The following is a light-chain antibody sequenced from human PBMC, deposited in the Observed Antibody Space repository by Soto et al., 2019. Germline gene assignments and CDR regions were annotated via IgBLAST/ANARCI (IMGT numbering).Light chain of an antibody. J-gene: IGKJ1*01. Sequence: EIVLTQSQCALSASLWESVTLSCMPSQSVDSAWLGWYQHKPGQAPKLLIYSASSRATGIPDRFSGSGSGTDFTLTISSLEPEDFAVYYCQQYGRSPWTVGQGTKVDIK. CDR2: SAS. CDR1: QSVDSAW. V-gene: IGKV3-20*01. CDR3: QQYGRSPWT.